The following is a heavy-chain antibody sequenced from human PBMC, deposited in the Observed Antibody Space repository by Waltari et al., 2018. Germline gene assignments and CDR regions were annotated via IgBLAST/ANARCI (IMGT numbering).Heavy chain of an antibody. Sequence: QLQLQESGPGLVKPSETLSLTCTVSGGSISSSSYYWGWIRQPPGKGLEWIGSIYYSGSTYYNPALKSRVTISVDTSKNQFSLKLSSVTAADTAVYYCARHAMWELLFDPWGQGTLVTVSS. D-gene: IGHD1-26*01. V-gene: IGHV4-39*01. J-gene: IGHJ5*02. CDR2: IYYSGST. CDR1: GGSISSSSYY. CDR3: ARHAMWELLFDP.